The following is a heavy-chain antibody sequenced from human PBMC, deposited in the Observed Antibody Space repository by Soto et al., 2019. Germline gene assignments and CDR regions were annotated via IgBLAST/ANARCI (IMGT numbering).Heavy chain of an antibody. Sequence: QVQLVQSGAEVKKPGDSVKVSCKTSGYTFTNFGISWVRQAPGQGLEWMGWISAYNGNTNYAQKFQVSVTMTTDTSTSTAYMELMSLSSDDTAVYYCERGGTPIDYWGQGTLVTVSS. V-gene: IGHV1-18*01. CDR3: ERGGTPIDY. J-gene: IGHJ4*02. D-gene: IGHD3-16*01. CDR1: GYTFTNFG. CDR2: ISAYNGNT.